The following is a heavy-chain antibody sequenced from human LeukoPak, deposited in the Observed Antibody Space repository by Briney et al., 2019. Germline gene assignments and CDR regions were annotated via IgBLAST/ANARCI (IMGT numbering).Heavy chain of an antibody. CDR2: IRYDGNNK. Sequence: GGSLGLSCTASGFTFSSTGMHWVRQAPAKGLEWVSYIRYDGNNKYYGDSVKGRPTVSRDNSKNTLYLQMNSLRVEDTAVYYCARTYNPDYWGQGTLVTVSS. CDR3: ARTYNPDY. CDR1: GFTFSSTG. D-gene: IGHD1-14*01. V-gene: IGHV3-30*02. J-gene: IGHJ4*02.